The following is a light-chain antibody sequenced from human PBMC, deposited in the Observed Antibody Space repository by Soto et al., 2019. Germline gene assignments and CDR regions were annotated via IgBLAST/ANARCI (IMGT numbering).Light chain of an antibody. CDR2: TAS. Sequence: EIVMTQSPATLSVSPGEGATLSCRASQGIGSTLAWYQHKPGQTPRLLIYTASTRATDIPDRFSGSGSGTDFTLTISRLEPDDFATYYCQQYSTYTPRTFGQGTKVDIK. CDR1: QGIGST. V-gene: IGKV3D-15*01. J-gene: IGKJ1*01. CDR3: QQYSTYTPRT.